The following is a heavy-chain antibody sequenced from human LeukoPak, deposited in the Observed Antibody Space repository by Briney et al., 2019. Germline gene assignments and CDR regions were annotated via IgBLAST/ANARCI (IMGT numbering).Heavy chain of an antibody. CDR2: IRYDGSNK. J-gene: IGHJ4*02. V-gene: IGHV3-30*02. CDR1: GFTFSSYG. Sequence: GGSLRLSCAASGFTFSSYGMHWVRQAPGKGLEWVAFIRYDGSNKYYADSVKGRFTISRDNSKNTLYLQMNSLRAEDTALFYCAKDRIQLWSYFDYWGQGTLVTVSS. CDR3: AKDRIQLWSYFDY. D-gene: IGHD5-18*01.